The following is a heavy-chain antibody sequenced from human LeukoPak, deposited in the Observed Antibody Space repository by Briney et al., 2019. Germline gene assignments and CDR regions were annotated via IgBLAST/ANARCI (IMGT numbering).Heavy chain of an antibody. Sequence: PSETLSLTCTVSAGSISSYYWSWIRQPPGKGLEWIGYIYYSGSTSYNPSLKSRVTISVDTSKNQFSLKVSSVTAADTAVYYCARVSYYYDPDGFDIWGQGTMVTVFS. CDR2: IYYSGST. J-gene: IGHJ3*02. CDR1: AGSISSYY. D-gene: IGHD3-22*01. CDR3: ARVSYYYDPDGFDI. V-gene: IGHV4-59*01.